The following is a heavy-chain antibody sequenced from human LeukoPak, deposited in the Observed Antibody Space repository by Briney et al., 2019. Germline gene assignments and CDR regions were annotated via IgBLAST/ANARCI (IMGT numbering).Heavy chain of an antibody. D-gene: IGHD4-23*01. J-gene: IGHJ4*02. CDR1: GFTVGSNY. CDR3: ALTPGYYFDY. V-gene: IGHV3-66*01. CDR2: LYSGGYT. Sequence: PGGSLRLSCAASGFTVGSNYMSWVRQAPGKGLEWVSVLYSGGYTYYADSVKGRFTVSRDISKNTLYLQMNSLRAEDTAVYYCALTPGYYFDYWGQGTLVTVSS.